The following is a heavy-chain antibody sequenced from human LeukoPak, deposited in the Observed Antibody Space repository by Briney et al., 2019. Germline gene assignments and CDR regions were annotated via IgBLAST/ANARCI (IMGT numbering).Heavy chain of an antibody. CDR1: GFTFSSYA. D-gene: IGHD6-19*01. V-gene: IGHV3-30-3*01. CDR3: ARELIAVAGNYYYYGMDV. Sequence: GGSLRLSCAASGFTFSSYAMHWVRQAPGKGLEWVAVISYDGSNKYYADSVKGRFTTSRDNSKNTLYLQMNSLRAEDTAVYYCARELIAVAGNYYYYGMDVWGQGTTVTVSS. J-gene: IGHJ6*02. CDR2: ISYDGSNK.